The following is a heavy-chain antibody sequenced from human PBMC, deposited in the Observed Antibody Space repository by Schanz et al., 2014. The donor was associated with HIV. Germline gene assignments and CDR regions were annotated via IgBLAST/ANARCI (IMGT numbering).Heavy chain of an antibody. CDR2: INHSGST. Sequence: QVQLQQWGAGLLKPSETLSLTCAVYGGSFSGYYWTWIRQPPGKGLEWIGRINHSGSTNYNPSLKSRVTISVDTSSDQFSLKLISVTAADTAVYYCARALNRGSSSWYIWYFDYWGQGTLVTVS. V-gene: IGHV4-34*01. CDR3: ARALNRGSSSWYIWYFDY. J-gene: IGHJ4*02. CDR1: GGSFSGYY. D-gene: IGHD6-13*01.